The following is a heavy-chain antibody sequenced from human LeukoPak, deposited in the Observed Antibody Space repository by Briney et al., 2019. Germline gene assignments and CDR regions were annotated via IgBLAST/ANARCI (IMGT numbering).Heavy chain of an antibody. J-gene: IGHJ3*02. V-gene: IGHV1-46*01. D-gene: IGHD4-17*01. CDR1: GYTFTSYY. Sequence: ASVKVSCKASGYTFTSYYMHWVRQAPGQGLEWMGITNPSGGSTSYAQKFQGRVTMTTDTSTSTAYMELRSLRSDDTAVYYCARDRPATTVTRTDDAFDIWGQGTMVTVSS. CDR3: ARDRPATTVTRTDDAFDI. CDR2: TNPSGGST.